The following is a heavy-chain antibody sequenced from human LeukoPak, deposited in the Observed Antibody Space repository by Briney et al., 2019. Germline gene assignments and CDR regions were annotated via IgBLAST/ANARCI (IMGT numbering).Heavy chain of an antibody. Sequence: GGSLRLSCAASGFTFSDYYMSWIRQAPGNGLEWVSYISSSGSTIYYADSVKGRFTISRDNAKNSLYLQMNSLRAEDTAVYYCARGIVATIWSLDYYYGMDVWGQGTTVTVSS. CDR1: GFTFSDYY. J-gene: IGHJ6*02. D-gene: IGHD5-12*01. V-gene: IGHV3-11*01. CDR2: ISSSGSTI. CDR3: ARGIVATIWSLDYYYGMDV.